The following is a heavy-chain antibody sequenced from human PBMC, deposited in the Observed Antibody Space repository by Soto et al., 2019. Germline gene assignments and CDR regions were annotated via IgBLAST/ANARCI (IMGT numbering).Heavy chain of an antibody. J-gene: IGHJ4*02. Sequence: LRLSCAVSGFSFGTYWMSWVRQAPGKGLEWLASIKEDGSERYYLDSVKGRFTISRDNAKDSLSLQMNSLRGEDTAFYYCARDVGPVTIFGEALSGYFDFWGQGTLVTVSS. D-gene: IGHD3-3*01. CDR2: IKEDGSER. CDR1: GFSFGTYW. V-gene: IGHV3-7*03. CDR3: ARDVGPVTIFGEALSGYFDF.